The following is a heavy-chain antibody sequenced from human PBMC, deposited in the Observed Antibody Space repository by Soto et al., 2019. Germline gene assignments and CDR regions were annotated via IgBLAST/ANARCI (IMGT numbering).Heavy chain of an antibody. Sequence: PSETLSLTCTVSGGSISSYYWSWIRQPPGKGLEWIGYIYYSGSTNYNPSLKSRVTISVDTSKNQFSLKLSSVTAADTAVYYCARLLSMTGIPDYWGQGTLVTVSS. J-gene: IGHJ4*02. CDR1: GGSISSYY. CDR3: ARLLSMTGIPDY. D-gene: IGHD6-13*01. CDR2: IYYSGST. V-gene: IGHV4-59*01.